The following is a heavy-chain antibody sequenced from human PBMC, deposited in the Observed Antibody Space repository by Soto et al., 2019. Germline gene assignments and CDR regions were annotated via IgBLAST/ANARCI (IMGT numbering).Heavy chain of an antibody. CDR1: GFTFTRYG. V-gene: IGHV1-18*01. D-gene: IGHD4-4*01. Sequence: QVELVQSGAEVKKPGASVKVSCKASGFTFTRYGISWVRQAPGQGLEWMGYISGYNGNTNYAQNLQCRVTMTTDTSPTTAYMELGSLTSDDTAVYYCARGLKSWTVTRPNDAFDIWCQGTIVTVSS. J-gene: IGHJ3*02. CDR2: ISGYNGNT. CDR3: ARGLKSWTVTRPNDAFDI.